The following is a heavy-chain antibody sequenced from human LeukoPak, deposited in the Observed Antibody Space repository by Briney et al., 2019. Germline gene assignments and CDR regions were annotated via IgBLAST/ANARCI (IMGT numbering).Heavy chain of an antibody. V-gene: IGHV3-23*01. D-gene: IGHD6-19*01. CDR2: VSASGAGT. Sequence: GGSLRLSCAASGFTFDSYAMTWVRQAPWKGLEWVSTVSASGAGTYFADSVKGRFTISRDNAKNSLYLQMNSLRAEDTAVYYCARGDYSSGWYGSAEYFQHWGQGTLVTVSS. CDR3: ARGDYSSGWYGSAEYFQH. CDR1: GFTFDSYA. J-gene: IGHJ1*01.